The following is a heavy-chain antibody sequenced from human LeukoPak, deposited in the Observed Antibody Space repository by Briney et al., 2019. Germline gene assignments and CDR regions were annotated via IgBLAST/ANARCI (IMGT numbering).Heavy chain of an antibody. CDR1: GGSISNYY. CDR2: IYYTGTT. V-gene: IGHV4-59*08. J-gene: IGHJ4*02. CDR3: ARHISGGATLD. D-gene: IGHD2-15*01. Sequence: PSGTLSLTCTVSGGSISNYYCSWIRQPPGKGLEWIGYIYYTGTTYYNPSLKSQVTISVDTSKNQFSLRLSSVTAADTAVYYCARHISGGATLDWGQGTLVTVSS.